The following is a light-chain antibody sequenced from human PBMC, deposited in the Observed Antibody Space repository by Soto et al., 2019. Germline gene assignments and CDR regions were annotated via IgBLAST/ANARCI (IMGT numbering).Light chain of an antibody. CDR2: GAS. J-gene: IGKJ1*01. V-gene: IGKV3-20*01. CDR3: QQYGSSPWT. CDR1: QSVSSSY. Sequence: EIVLAQSPGTLSLSPWERATLSCRASQSVSSSYLAWYQQKPGQAPRLLIYGASSRATGIPDRFSGSGSETDFTLTISRLEPEDFAVYYCQQYGSSPWTFGQGTKVEIK.